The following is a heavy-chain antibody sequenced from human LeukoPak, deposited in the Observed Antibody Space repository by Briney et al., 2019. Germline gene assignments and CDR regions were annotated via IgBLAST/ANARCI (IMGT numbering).Heavy chain of an antibody. CDR2: ISGSGGST. J-gene: IGHJ4*02. D-gene: IGHD3-3*01. Sequence: GGSLRLSCAASGFTFSSYAMSWVRQAPGKGLEWVSAISGSGGSTYYADSVKGRFTISRDNSKNTLYLQMNSLRAEDTAVYYCAKGSKIGLWSGYSDYWGQGTLVTVSS. CDR1: GFTFSSYA. V-gene: IGHV3-23*01. CDR3: AKGSKIGLWSGYSDY.